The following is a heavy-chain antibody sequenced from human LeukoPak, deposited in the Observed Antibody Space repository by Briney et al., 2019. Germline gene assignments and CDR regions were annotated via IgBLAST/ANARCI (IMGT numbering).Heavy chain of an antibody. V-gene: IGHV1-2*02. Sequence: ASVKVSCKASGYTFTGYYMHWVRQAPGQGLEWMGWINSNSGGTNYAQKFQGRVTMTRDTSISTAYMELSRLRSDDTAVYYCAREGNGGAFDIWGQGTMVTVSS. D-gene: IGHD2-8*01. CDR2: INSNSGGT. CDR1: GYTFTGYY. J-gene: IGHJ3*02. CDR3: AREGNGGAFDI.